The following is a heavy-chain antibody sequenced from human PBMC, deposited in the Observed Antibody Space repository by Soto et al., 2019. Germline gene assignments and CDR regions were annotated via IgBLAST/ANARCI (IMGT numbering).Heavy chain of an antibody. D-gene: IGHD3-16*01. CDR3: ERVDTYDDFDI. CDR2: IYYSGST. CDR1: VFSIISSSYC. Sequence: SSTXSLTWTVAVFSIISSSYCWGWIRQPPGKGLEWIGSIYYSGSTYYNPSLKSRVTISVDTSKNQLSLKLSSVTAADKAVYYCERVDTYDDFDIWGQGTMV. V-gene: IGHV4-39*01. J-gene: IGHJ3*02.